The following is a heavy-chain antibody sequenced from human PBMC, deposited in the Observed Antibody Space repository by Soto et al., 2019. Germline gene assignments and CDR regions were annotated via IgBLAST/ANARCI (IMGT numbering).Heavy chain of an antibody. CDR1: GGAFSSYA. CDR2: IIPIFGTA. V-gene: IGHV1-69*13. Sequence: SVKVSCKASGGAFSSYAISWVRQAPGQGLEWMGGIIPIFGTANYAQKFQGRVTITADESTSTAYMELSSLRSEDTAVYYCARSTQLNYYDSSGYYPLDYWGQGTLVTVSS. J-gene: IGHJ4*02. D-gene: IGHD3-22*01. CDR3: ARSTQLNYYDSSGYYPLDY.